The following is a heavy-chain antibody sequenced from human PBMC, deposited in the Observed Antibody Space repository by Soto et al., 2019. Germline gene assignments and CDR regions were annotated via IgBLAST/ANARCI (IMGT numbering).Heavy chain of an antibody. CDR1: GYTFTSYA. V-gene: IGHV1-2*04. Sequence: ASVKVSCKASGYTFTSYAMHWVRQAPGQGLEWMGWINPNSGGTNYAQKFQGWVTMTRDTSISTAYMELSRLRSDDTAVYYCARSKDTALLSDWGQGTLVTVSS. D-gene: IGHD2-2*02. CDR3: ARSKDTALLSD. CDR2: INPNSGGT. J-gene: IGHJ4*02.